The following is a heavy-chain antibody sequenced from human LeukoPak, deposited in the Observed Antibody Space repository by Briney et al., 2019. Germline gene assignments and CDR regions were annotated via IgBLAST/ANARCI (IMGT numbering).Heavy chain of an antibody. CDR1: GCTFTSYG. J-gene: IGHJ5*02. Sequence: ASVKVSCKASGCTFTSYGISWVRQATGQGLEWMGWMNPNSGNTGYAQKFQGRVTMTRNTSISTAYMELSSLRSEDTAVYYCARGPHGEQYYYDSSGYSAWGQGTLATVSS. CDR3: ARGPHGEQYYYDSSGYSA. CDR2: MNPNSGNT. V-gene: IGHV1-8*02. D-gene: IGHD3-22*01.